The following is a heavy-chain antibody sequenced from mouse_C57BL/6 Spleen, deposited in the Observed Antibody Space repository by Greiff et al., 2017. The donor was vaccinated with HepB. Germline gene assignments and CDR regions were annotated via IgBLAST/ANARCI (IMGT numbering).Heavy chain of an antibody. V-gene: IGHV1-7*01. CDR2: INPSSGYT. J-gene: IGHJ1*03. CDR3: ARSTTVEWGYFDV. D-gene: IGHD1-1*01. Sequence: VHLQQSGAELAKPGASVKLSCKASGYTFTSYWMHWVKQRPGQGLEWIGYINPSSGYTKYNQKFKDKATLTADKSSSTAYMQLSSLTYEDSAVYYCARSTTVEWGYFDVWGTGTTVTVSS. CDR1: GYTFTSYW.